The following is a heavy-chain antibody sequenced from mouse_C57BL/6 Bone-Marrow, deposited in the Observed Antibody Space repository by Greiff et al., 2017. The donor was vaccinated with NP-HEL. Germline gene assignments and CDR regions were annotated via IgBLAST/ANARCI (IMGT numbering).Heavy chain of an antibody. CDR3: ARRFTTVYFDY. CDR2: ISDGGRYT. D-gene: IGHD1-1*01. V-gene: IGHV5-4*03. Sequence: EVMLVESGGGLVKPGGSLKLSCAASGFTFSSYAMSWVRQTPEKRLEWVATISDGGRYTYYPDNVKGRFTISRDNAKNNLYLQMSHLKSEDTAMYYCARRFTTVYFDYWGQGTTRTVSS. J-gene: IGHJ2*01. CDR1: GFTFSSYA.